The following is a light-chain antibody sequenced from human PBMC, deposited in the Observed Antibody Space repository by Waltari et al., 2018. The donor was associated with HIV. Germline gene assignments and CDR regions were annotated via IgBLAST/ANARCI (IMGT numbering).Light chain of an antibody. V-gene: IGKV1-5*03. CDR1: QSISSW. CDR3: QQSHTVPLT. Sequence: DIQMTQSPSTLSASVGDRVTITCRASQSISSWLAWYQQKPGKAPKVLIYKASSLESGVPSRFSGSGSGTEFTLTISSLQPDDFASYYCQQSHTVPLTFGPGTKVEIK. J-gene: IGKJ3*01. CDR2: KAS.